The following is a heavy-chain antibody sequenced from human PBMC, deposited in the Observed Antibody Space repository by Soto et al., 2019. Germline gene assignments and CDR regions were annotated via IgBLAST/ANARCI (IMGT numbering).Heavy chain of an antibody. Sequence: SETLSLTCTVSGGSISSGGYYWSWIRQHPGKGLEWIGYIYYSGSTYYNPSLKSRVTISVDTSKNQFSLKLSSVTAADTAVYYCGRDCIWTGRGMDVWGQGTTVTVSS. J-gene: IGHJ6*02. V-gene: IGHV4-31*03. D-gene: IGHD3-9*01. CDR3: GRDCIWTGRGMDV. CDR1: GGSISSGGYY. CDR2: IYYSGST.